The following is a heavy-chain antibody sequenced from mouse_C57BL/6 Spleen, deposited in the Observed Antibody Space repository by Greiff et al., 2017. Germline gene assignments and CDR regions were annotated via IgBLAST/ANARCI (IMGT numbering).Heavy chain of an antibody. CDR2: ISPGSGST. V-gene: IGHV1-55*01. Sequence: QVQLQQPGAELVKPGASVKMSCKASGYTFTSYWITWVKQRPGQGLEWIGDISPGSGSTNYNEKFKSKATLTVDTSSSPAYMQLSSLTSEDSAVYYCARTRYYFDYWGQGTTLTVSS. CDR1: GYTFTSYW. CDR3: ARTRYYFDY. J-gene: IGHJ2*01.